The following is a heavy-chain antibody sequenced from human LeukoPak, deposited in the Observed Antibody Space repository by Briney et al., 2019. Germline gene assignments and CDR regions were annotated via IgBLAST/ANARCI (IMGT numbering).Heavy chain of an antibody. J-gene: IGHJ4*02. CDR3: AKYIESGRRYYDF. V-gene: IGHV3-23*01. D-gene: IGHD3-10*01. CDR1: GFTFSSFA. Sequence: GGSLRLSCADSGFTFSSFAMSWVRQAPGKGLEWVSVISGSGGSTYYADSVQGRFTISRDNFKNTLYLQMNSLRAEDTAVYYCAKYIESGRRYYDFWGQGTLVTVSS. CDR2: ISGSGGST.